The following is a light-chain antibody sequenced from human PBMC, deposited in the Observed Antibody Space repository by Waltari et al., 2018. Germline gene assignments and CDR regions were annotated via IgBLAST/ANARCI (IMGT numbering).Light chain of an antibody. V-gene: IGLV1-40*01. CDR1: RSNIGAVYD. CDR3: QSYDSSLSGPVV. CDR2: RNN. J-gene: IGLJ2*01. Sequence: QSVLPQPPSVSGAPGQTVTISCTGSRSNIGAVYDVHWYQQVPGTAPKRLIFRNNNRPSAVPDRFSGSRSGTAASLAITGLRAEDEAYYYCQSYDSSLSGPVVFGGGTRLIVL.